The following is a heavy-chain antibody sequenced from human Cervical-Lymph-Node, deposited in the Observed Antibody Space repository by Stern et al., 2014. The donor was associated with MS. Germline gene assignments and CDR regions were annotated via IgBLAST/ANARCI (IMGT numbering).Heavy chain of an antibody. CDR3: ARGRAIVGLDY. CDR2: ISYDGGTK. CDR1: GFTFSSYA. J-gene: IGHJ4*02. Sequence: VQLVESGGGVVQTGRSLRLSCAASGFTFSSYAMYWVRQAPGKGLEWVTVISYDGGTKYYADSVKGRFTVSRDNSKSTFDLQMSSLRPEDTAVYYCARGRAIVGLDYWGQGTLVTVSS. D-gene: IGHD1-26*01. V-gene: IGHV3-30*04.